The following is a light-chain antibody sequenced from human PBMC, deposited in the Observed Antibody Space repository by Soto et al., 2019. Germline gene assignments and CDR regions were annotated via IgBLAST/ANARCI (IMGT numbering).Light chain of an antibody. CDR1: QSVSSN. Sequence: EIVMTQSPATLSVSPGERATLSCRASQSVSSNLAWYQQKPGQAPRLLIYGASTRATGIPARFSGSGSGTEFTLTISSLQSEDIATYFCQHYDDVLVTFGGGTKVEI. CDR2: GAS. J-gene: IGKJ4*01. CDR3: QHYDDVLVT. V-gene: IGKV3D-15*01.